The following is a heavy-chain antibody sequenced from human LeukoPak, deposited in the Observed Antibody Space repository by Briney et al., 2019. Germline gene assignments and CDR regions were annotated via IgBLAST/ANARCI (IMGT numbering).Heavy chain of an antibody. CDR3: AKQWRGTGDAFDI. V-gene: IGHV3-23*01. D-gene: IGHD3/OR15-3a*01. J-gene: IGHJ3*02. Sequence: GGSRRLSCAASGFTFSSYTMSWVRQAPGKGLEWVSSISGSGVSTYYADYVKGRFTLSRDNSKNTLYLQINSLRAEDTAVYYCAKQWRGTGDAFDIWGQGTMVTVSS. CDR2: ISGSGVST. CDR1: GFTFSSYT.